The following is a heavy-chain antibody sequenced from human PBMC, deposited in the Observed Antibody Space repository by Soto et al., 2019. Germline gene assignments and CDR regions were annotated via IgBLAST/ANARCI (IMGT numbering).Heavy chain of an antibody. CDR3: AHSRDYDILAAHSH. V-gene: IGHV2-5*01. CDR1: GFSLSTSGVG. CDR2: IYWNDDK. Sequence: SGPTLVNPTQTLTLTCTFSGFSLSTSGVGVGWIRQPPGKALEWLALIYWNDDKRYSPSLKSRLTITKDTSKNQVVLTMTNMDPVDTATYYCAHSRDYDILAAHSHWGQGTLVTVSS. D-gene: IGHD3-9*01. J-gene: IGHJ4*02.